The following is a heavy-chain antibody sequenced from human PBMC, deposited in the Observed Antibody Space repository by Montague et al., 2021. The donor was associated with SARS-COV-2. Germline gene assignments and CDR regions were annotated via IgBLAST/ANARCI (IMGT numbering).Heavy chain of an antibody. CDR1: GGSISSYY. Sequence: SETLSLTCTVSGGSISSYYWSWIRQPPGKGLEWIGYIYYSGSTNYNTSLKSRVTITVDTSKNQFSLKLSSVTAAATAVYYCAGHFPETIFGVVSHPGGMDVWGQGTTVTVSS. CDR3: AGHFPETIFGVVSHPGGMDV. CDR2: IYYSGST. D-gene: IGHD3-3*01. V-gene: IGHV4-59*08. J-gene: IGHJ6*02.